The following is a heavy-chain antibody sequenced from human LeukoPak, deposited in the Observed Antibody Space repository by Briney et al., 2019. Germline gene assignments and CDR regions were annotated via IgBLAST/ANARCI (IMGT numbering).Heavy chain of an antibody. V-gene: IGHV1-18*01. CDR3: ARDKDGSGTYRGGY. CDR2: ISAYNGNT. Sequence: ASVKVSGKASGYTFTSYGISWVRQAPGQGLEWMGWISAYNGNTNYAQKLQGRVTMTTDTSTSTAYMELRSLRSDDTAVYYCARDKDGSGTYRGGYWGQGTLVTVSS. CDR1: GYTFTSYG. D-gene: IGHD3-10*01. J-gene: IGHJ4*02.